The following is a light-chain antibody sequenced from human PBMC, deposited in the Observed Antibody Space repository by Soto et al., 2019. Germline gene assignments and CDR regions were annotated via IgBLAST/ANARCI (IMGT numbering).Light chain of an antibody. J-gene: IGLJ2*01. CDR1: SSNIGSTN. V-gene: IGLV1-47*01. Sequence: QSVLTQPPSASGTPGQRVTISCSGSSSNIGSTNVYWYQQLPGTAPKLLIYRNNQRPSGVPDRFSGSKSGTSGTLALSGLRSEDEADYYCAGWDDSLSVLEFGGGTKVTVL. CDR3: AGWDDSLSVLE. CDR2: RNN.